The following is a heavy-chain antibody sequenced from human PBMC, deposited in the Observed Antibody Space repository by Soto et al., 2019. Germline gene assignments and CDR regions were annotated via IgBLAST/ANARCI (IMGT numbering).Heavy chain of an antibody. J-gene: IGHJ4*02. Sequence: QVQLVESGGGVVQPGRSLRLSCAASRFTFSSYGMHWVRQAPGKGLEWVAVIWYDGSNKYYADSVKGRFTISRDNSKNTLYLQMNSLRAEDTAVYYCARDRSSGYDYRGDLYDYWGQGTLVTVSS. CDR3: ARDRSSGYDYRGDLYDY. CDR2: IWYDGSNK. CDR1: RFTFSSYG. D-gene: IGHD5-12*01. V-gene: IGHV3-33*01.